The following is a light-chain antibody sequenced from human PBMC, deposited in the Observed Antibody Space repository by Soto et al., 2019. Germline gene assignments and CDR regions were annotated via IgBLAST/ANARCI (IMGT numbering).Light chain of an antibody. V-gene: IGKV1-5*03. CDR3: QQSYSWVT. CDR1: QTISSW. Sequence: DIQMTQSPSTLSGSVGDRVTITCRASQTISSWLAWYQQKPGKAPKLLIYKASTLQSGVPSRFSGSGSGTDFTLTISSLQPEDFATYYCQQSYSWVTFGPGTKVDIK. CDR2: KAS. J-gene: IGKJ3*01.